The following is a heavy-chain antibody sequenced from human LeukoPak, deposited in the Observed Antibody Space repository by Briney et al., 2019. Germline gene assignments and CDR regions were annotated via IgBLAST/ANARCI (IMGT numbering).Heavy chain of an antibody. CDR3: AKDMEYGDPAYYFDY. CDR2: IRYDGSNK. V-gene: IGHV3-30*02. J-gene: IGHJ4*02. Sequence: GGSLRLSCAASGFTFSSYGMHWVRQAPGKGLEWVAFIRYDGSNKYYADSVKGRFTISRDNSKNSLYLQMNSLRAEDTALYYCAKDMEYGDPAYYFDYWGQGTLVTVSS. D-gene: IGHD4-17*01. CDR1: GFTFSSYG.